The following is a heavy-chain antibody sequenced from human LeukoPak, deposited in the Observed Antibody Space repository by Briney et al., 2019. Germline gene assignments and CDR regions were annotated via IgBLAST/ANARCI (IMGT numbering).Heavy chain of an antibody. D-gene: IGHD1-26*01. Sequence: SETLSLTCAVYGGSFSGYYWSWIRQPPGKGLEWIGEINHSGSTNYNPSLKSRVTISVDTSKNQFSLKLSSVTAADTAVYYCARAGAVGATYLVWGQGTLVTVSS. CDR1: GGSFSGYY. V-gene: IGHV4-34*01. J-gene: IGHJ4*02. CDR2: INHSGST. CDR3: ARAGAVGATYLV.